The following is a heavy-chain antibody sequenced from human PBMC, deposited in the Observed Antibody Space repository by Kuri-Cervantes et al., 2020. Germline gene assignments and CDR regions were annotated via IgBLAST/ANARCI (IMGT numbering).Heavy chain of an antibody. D-gene: IGHD2/OR15-2a*01. Sequence: ASEKVSCKASGYIFTDYGITWVRQAPGQGLEWVGWISAYSGKTNYAQKVQGRVSMTTDTSTTTAYMELRSLRSDDTAVYYCARDLFQYSGAGYWGQGTLVTVSS. CDR1: GYIFTDYG. J-gene: IGHJ4*02. CDR2: ISAYSGKT. CDR3: ARDLFQYSGAGY. V-gene: IGHV1-18*01.